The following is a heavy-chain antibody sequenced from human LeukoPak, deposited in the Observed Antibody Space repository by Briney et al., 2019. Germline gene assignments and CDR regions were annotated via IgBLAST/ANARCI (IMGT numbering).Heavy chain of an antibody. CDR2: IYTAGSP. J-gene: IGHJ5*02. D-gene: IGHD3-10*01. CDR1: GGSVSSSNYY. CDR3: ARDRGITTARGVLSWFDP. Sequence: PSETLSLTCTVSGGSVSSSNYYWTWIRQPAGKGLEWIGRIYTAGSPSYSPSLKSRVTISVDTSTNPFSLKLTSVSAADTAVYYCARDRGITTARGVLSWFDPWGQGTLVTVSS. V-gene: IGHV4-61*02.